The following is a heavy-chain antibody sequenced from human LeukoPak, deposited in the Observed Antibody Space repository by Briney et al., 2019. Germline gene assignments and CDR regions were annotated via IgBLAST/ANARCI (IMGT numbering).Heavy chain of an antibody. CDR1: GFTFSSYA. Sequence: PGGSLRLSCAASGFTFSSYAMSWVRQAPGKGLEWVSAISGSGGSTYYADSVKGRFTISRDNSKNSLYLQMNSLRAEDTAVYYCTRAPRGSRGYPYYMAVWGKGTTVTFSS. D-gene: IGHD1-26*01. CDR3: TRAPRGSRGYPYYMAV. CDR2: ISGSGGST. V-gene: IGHV3-23*01. J-gene: IGHJ6*03.